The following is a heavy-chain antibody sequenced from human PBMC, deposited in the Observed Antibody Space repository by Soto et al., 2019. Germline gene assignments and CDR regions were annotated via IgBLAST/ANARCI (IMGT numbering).Heavy chain of an antibody. J-gene: IGHJ6*02. D-gene: IGHD6-6*01. CDR2: IYPGDSDT. CDR3: ARRERYSSSSGDYYGMDV. CDR1: GYSFTSYW. Sequence: PGESLKISCKGSGYSFTSYWIGWVRQMPGKGLEWMGIIYPGDSDTRYSPSFQGQVTISADKSISTAYLQWSSLKASDTAMYYCARRERYSSSSGDYYGMDVWGQGTTVTVSS. V-gene: IGHV5-51*01.